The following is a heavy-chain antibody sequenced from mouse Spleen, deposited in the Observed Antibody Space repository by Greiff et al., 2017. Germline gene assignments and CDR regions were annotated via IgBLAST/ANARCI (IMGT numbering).Heavy chain of an antibody. CDR2: IWSGGST. Sequence: QVHVKQSGPGLVQPSQSLSITCTVSGFSLTSYGVHWVRQSPGKGLEWLGVIWSGGSTDYNAAFISRLSISKDNSKSQVFFKMNSLQADDTAIYYCAGNSYWYFDVWGAGTTVTVSS. CDR1: GFSLTSYG. J-gene: IGHJ1*01. CDR3: AGNSYWYFDV. V-gene: IGHV2-2*01.